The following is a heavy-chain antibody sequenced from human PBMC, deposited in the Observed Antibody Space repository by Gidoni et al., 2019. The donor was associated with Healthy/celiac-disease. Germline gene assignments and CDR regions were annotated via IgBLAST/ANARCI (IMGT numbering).Heavy chain of an antibody. V-gene: IGHV4-31*03. CDR1: GGYISSGGYY. D-gene: IGHD3-3*01. CDR2: IYYSGST. J-gene: IGHJ5*02. CDR3: ARSFRLGITIFGVPGWFDP. Sequence: QVQLQESGPGLVKPSQTLSLTCTVSGGYISSGGYYWSWIRQHPGKGLEWIGYIYYSGSTYYNPSLKSRVTISVDTSKNQFSLKLSSVTAADTAVYYCARSFRLGITIFGVPGWFDPWGQGTLVTVSS.